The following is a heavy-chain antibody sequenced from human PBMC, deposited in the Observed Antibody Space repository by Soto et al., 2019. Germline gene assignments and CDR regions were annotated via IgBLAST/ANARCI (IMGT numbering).Heavy chain of an antibody. Sequence: GGSLRLSCAASGFTFSSYAMHWVRQAPGKGLEYVSAISSNGGSTYYANSVKGRFTISRDNSKNTLYLQMGSLRAEDMAVYYCASGYSYGPYGMDVWGQGTTVTVSS. CDR1: GFTFSSYA. V-gene: IGHV3-64*01. CDR3: ASGYSYGPYGMDV. J-gene: IGHJ6*02. CDR2: ISSNGGST. D-gene: IGHD5-18*01.